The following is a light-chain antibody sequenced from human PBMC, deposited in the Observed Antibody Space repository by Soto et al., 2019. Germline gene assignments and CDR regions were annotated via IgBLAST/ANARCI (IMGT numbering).Light chain of an antibody. CDR3: SSYSISTAYL. CDR2: EVN. V-gene: IGLV2-14*01. Sequence: QSVLTQPASVSGSPGQSITFSCTGTSSDVGGYDYVSWYQLHPGKAPKLMVFEVNNRPSGVSYRFSGSKSGNTASLTISGLQAEDEADYFCSSYSISTAYLFGTGTKVTVL. J-gene: IGLJ1*01. CDR1: SSDVGGYDY.